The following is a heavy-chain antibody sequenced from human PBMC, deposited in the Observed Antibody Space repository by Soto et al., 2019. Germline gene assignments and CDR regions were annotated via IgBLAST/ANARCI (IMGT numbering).Heavy chain of an antibody. D-gene: IGHD2-8*01. V-gene: IGHV3-48*01. CDR3: ARVYSYGMDV. CDR2: ISSSGSPK. CDR1: GFTFSRYS. Sequence: GGSLRLSCAASGFTFSRYSMNWVRQAPGKGLEWVSYISSSGSPKYYADSVKGRFTISRDNAKNSLYLQMNSPRAKDTAVYYCARVYSYGMDVWGQGTTVTVSS. J-gene: IGHJ6*02.